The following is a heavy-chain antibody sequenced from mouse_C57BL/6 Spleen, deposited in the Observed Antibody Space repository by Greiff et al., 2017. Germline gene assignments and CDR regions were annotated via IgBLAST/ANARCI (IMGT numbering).Heavy chain of an antibody. V-gene: IGHV14-3*01. J-gene: IGHJ2*01. CDR3: ARSEGYGNYVLDY. Sequence: EVQLKESVAELVRPGASVKLSCTASGFNIKNTYMHWVKQRPEQGLEWIGRIDPANGNTKYAPKFQGKATITADTSSNTAYLQLSSLTSEDTAIYYCARSEGYGNYVLDYWGQGTTLTVSS. CDR2: IDPANGNT. CDR1: GFNIKNTY. D-gene: IGHD2-1*01.